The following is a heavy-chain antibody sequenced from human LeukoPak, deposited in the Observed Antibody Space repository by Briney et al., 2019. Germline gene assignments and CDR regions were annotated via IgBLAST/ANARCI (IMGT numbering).Heavy chain of an antibody. CDR3: ARSRANYDYVWGSLNY. CDR2: INWNGDNT. Sequence: GGSLRLSCAASGFTFDDYGMSWVRQAPGKGLKWVSGINWNGDNTGYGDSVKGRFTISRDNAKNSLYLQMNSLRAEDTALYYCARSRANYDYVWGSLNYWGQGTLVTVSS. D-gene: IGHD3-16*01. V-gene: IGHV3-20*04. J-gene: IGHJ4*02. CDR1: GFTFDDYG.